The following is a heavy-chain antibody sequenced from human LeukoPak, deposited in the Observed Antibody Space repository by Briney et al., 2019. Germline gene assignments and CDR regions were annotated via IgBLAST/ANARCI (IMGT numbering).Heavy chain of an antibody. Sequence: SETLSLTCTVSGGSMKSYHWSWIRQSPGKGLEWIGYISYSGGTNYNPSLKSRVIISLDTSTNQFSLKLSSVTAADTAIYYCATSSDISSYYYARFDFWGQGALATVSS. CDR2: ISYSGGT. V-gene: IGHV4-59*01. CDR3: ATSSDISSYYYARFDF. J-gene: IGHJ4*02. D-gene: IGHD3-22*01. CDR1: GGSMKSYH.